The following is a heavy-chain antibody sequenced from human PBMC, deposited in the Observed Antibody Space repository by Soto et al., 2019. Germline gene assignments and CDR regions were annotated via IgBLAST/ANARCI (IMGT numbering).Heavy chain of an antibody. CDR3: AKSAHPAAVTLYYFDS. CDR2: ISDDGSKK. D-gene: IGHD4-17*01. CDR1: GFSFNNYA. J-gene: IGHJ4*02. Sequence: QVQLVESGGGVVQPGRSLRLSCAASGFSFNNYAMHWVRQAPGKGLEWVTLISDDGSKKDFADYVKGRFTVSRDNSKNTLCLQMNSLKTEDTAVYYCAKSAHPAAVTLYYFDSWGPRTLVTVSS. V-gene: IGHV3-30*18.